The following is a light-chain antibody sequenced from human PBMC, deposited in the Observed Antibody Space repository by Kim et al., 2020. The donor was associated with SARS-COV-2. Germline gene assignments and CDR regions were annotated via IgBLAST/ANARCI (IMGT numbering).Light chain of an antibody. V-gene: IGLV3-21*03. J-gene: IGLJ2*01. CDR2: FDS. CDR3: QVWHSSSGHVV. Sequence: PGKDAMNPGGGNNIKTKRVDWYQQKPGQAPVLGVYFDSERPSGIPERFSGSISGNTATLTISRVEAGDEADYYCQVWHSSSGHVVFGGGTQLTVL. CDR1: NIKTKR.